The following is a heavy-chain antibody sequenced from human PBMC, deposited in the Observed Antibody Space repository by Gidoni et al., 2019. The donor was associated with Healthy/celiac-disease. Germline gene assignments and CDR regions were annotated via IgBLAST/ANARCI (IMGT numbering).Heavy chain of an antibody. D-gene: IGHD3-16*01. CDR3: ARDGGGPAVT. J-gene: IGHJ5*02. Sequence: QVQLVESGGGVVQPVRFLRLPCAASGFTFSSYAMHWVLQAPGKGLEWVAVISDDGSNKYYADSVKGRFTITRDNSKNTLYLQMNSLRAEDTAVYYCARDGGGPAVTWGQGTLVTVSA. CDR1: GFTFSSYA. CDR2: ISDDGSNK. V-gene: IGHV3-30-3*01.